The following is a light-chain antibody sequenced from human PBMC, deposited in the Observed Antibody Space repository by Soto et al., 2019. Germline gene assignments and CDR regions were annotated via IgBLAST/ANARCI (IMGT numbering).Light chain of an antibody. CDR3: SSYTSSSTLYA. Sequence: QSVLTQPASVSGSPGPSITISCTGTSSDIGGYNYVSWYQKHPGKAHKLMIYDVSNRPSGVSNRFSGSKSGNTASLTISGLQAEDEADYYCSSYTSSSTLYAFGTGTKVTVL. CDR2: DVS. CDR1: SSDIGGYNY. V-gene: IGLV2-14*01. J-gene: IGLJ1*01.